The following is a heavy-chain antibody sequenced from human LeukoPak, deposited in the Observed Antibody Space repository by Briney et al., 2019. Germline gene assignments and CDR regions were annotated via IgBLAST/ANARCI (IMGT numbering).Heavy chain of an antibody. J-gene: IGHJ6*02. CDR3: ARGRIVVVPAAENDYYYYYGMDV. V-gene: IGHV1-8*01. CDR2: MNPNSGNT. D-gene: IGHD2-2*01. Sequence: GASVKVSCKASGYTFTSYDINWVRQAPGQGLEWMGWMNPNSGNTGYAQKFQGRVTMTRNTSISTAYMELSSLRSEDTAVYYCARGRIVVVPAAENDYYYYYGMDVWGQGTTVTVSS. CDR1: GYTFTSYD.